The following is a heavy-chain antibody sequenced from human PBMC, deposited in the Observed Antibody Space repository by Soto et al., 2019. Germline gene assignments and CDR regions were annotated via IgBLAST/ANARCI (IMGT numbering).Heavy chain of an antibody. D-gene: IGHD6-19*01. J-gene: IGHJ4*02. Sequence: GGSRRRSCKASGFSFSTHAMSWVRQAPGKGLEWVSSISSGGTTTFYAASVEGRFTISRDKSKNTLYLQMNSLRADDTAVYYCAREGGSIGGWFGRKFDSWGQGTQVTVSS. V-gene: IGHV3-23*01. CDR2: ISSGGTTT. CDR1: GFSFSTHA. CDR3: AREGGSIGGWFGRKFDS.